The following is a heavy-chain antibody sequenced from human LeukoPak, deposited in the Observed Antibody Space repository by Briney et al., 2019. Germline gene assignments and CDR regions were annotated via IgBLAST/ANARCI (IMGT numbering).Heavy chain of an antibody. V-gene: IGHV1-2*02. CDR2: INPNSGGT. Sequence: ASVKVSCKASGYTFTGYYMHWARQAPGQGLEWMGWINPNSGGTNYAQKFQGRVTMTRDTSISTAYMELSRLRSDDTAVYYCARARGSVVVVPAATDYWGQGTLVTVSS. D-gene: IGHD2-2*01. CDR3: ARARGSVVVVPAATDY. CDR1: GYTFTGYY. J-gene: IGHJ4*02.